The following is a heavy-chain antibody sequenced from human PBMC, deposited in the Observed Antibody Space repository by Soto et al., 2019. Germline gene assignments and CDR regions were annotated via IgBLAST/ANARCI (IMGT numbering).Heavy chain of an antibody. CDR1: GGSISGGGYY. CDR2: IYYSGST. Sequence: QVHLQQPGPGLVMPSQTLSLTCTVSGGSISGGGYYWSWIRQHPGKGLEWIGYIYYSGSTYYNPSLKSGVIISLDTSMNQFSLKLSSVTAADTAVYYCARGTEAAFYNYGMDVWGQGTTVTVSS. D-gene: IGHD1-1*01. V-gene: IGHV4-31*03. J-gene: IGHJ6*02. CDR3: ARGTEAAFYNYGMDV.